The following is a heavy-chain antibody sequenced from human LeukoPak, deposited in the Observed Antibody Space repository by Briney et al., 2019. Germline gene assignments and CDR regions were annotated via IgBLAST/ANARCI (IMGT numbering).Heavy chain of an antibody. CDR3: ARYCGGDCYSSYYYYYGMDV. D-gene: IGHD2-21*02. V-gene: IGHV4-59*01. J-gene: IGHJ6*02. CDR2: IYYSGST. CDR1: GGSISSYY. Sequence: SSETLSLTCTVSGGSISSYYWSWIRQPPGKGLEWIGYIYYSGSTNYNPSLKSRVTISVDTSKNQFSLKLSSVTAADTAVYYCARYCGGDCYSSYYYYYGMDVWGQGTTVTVSS.